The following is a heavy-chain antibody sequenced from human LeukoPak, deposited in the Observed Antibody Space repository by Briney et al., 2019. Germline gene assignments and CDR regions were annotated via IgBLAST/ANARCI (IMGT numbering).Heavy chain of an antibody. Sequence: SETLSLTCAVYGGSFSGYYWSWIRQPPGKGLEWIGEINHSGSTNYNPSLKSRVTISVDTPKNQFSLKLSSVTAADTAVYYCASGVVPAIRGGWFDPWGQGTLVTVSS. CDR1: GGSFSGYY. D-gene: IGHD2-2*01. CDR2: INHSGST. V-gene: IGHV4-34*01. J-gene: IGHJ5*02. CDR3: ASGVVPAIRGGWFDP.